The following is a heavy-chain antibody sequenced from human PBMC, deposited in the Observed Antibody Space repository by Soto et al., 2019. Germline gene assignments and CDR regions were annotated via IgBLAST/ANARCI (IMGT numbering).Heavy chain of an antibody. J-gene: IGHJ6*02. V-gene: IGHV1-69*13. CDR2: IIPIFGTA. D-gene: IGHD2-21*02. CDR1: GGTFSSYA. Sequence: SVKVSCKASGGTFSSYAISWVRQAPGQGLEWMGGIIPIFGTANYAQKFQGRVTITADESTSTAYMELSSLRSEDTAVYYCARGVLLYYYYYGMDVWGQGTTVTVSS. CDR3: ARGVLLYYYYYGMDV.